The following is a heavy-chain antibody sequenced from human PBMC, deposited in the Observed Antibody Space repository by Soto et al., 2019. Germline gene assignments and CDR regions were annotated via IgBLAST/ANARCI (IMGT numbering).Heavy chain of an antibody. CDR2: ISGSGGST. J-gene: IGHJ1*01. D-gene: IGHD2-2*01. V-gene: IGHV3-23*01. Sequence: EVQLLESGGGLVQPGGSLRLSCAASGLTFNSYSMTWVRQAPGKGLEWVSVISGSGGSTYYADSVKGRFTISRDNSKNTLYLQMNSLRAEDTAVYYCAKGEVRYCSSTSCPGDFQHWGQGTLVTVSS. CDR3: AKGEVRYCSSTSCPGDFQH. CDR1: GLTFNSYS.